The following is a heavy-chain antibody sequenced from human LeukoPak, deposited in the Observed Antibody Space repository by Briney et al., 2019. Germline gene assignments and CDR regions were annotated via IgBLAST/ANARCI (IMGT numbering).Heavy chain of an antibody. V-gene: IGHV3-74*03. CDR2: INPDGNTI. CDR1: GFTFGTYW. CDR3: ARDSPYSDSFAYDY. Sequence: GGSLRLSCAASGFTFGTYWMHWVRQGPGKGLVWVSRINPDGNTITYADSVKGRFTISRDNAKNTLYLQMNSLRAEDTAIYYCARDSPYSDSFAYDYWGQGTLVTVSS. J-gene: IGHJ4*02. D-gene: IGHD1-26*01.